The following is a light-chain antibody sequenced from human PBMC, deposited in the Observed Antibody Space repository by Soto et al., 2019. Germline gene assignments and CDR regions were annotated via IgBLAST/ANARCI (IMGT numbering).Light chain of an antibody. Sequence: QSALTQPASVSASPGQSITISCTGTSSDVGSYNLVSWYQHHPGKALKLIIYEGGNRPSGVSNRFSASKSGNTASLTISGLQAEDEADYYCSSYAGAVVFGGGTKLTVL. CDR2: EGG. V-gene: IGLV2-23*01. J-gene: IGLJ2*01. CDR3: SSYAGAVV. CDR1: SSDVGSYNL.